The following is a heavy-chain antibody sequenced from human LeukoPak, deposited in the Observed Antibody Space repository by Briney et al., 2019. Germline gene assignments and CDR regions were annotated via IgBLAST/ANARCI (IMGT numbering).Heavy chain of an antibody. D-gene: IGHD3-10*01. J-gene: IGHJ4*02. CDR1: GFTFDDYA. Sequence: GGSLRLSCAASGFTFDDYAMHWVRQAPGKGLEWVSGISWNSGSIGYADSVKGRFTISRDNAKNSLYLQMNSLRAEDMALYYCAKDRSGSPVGYFDYWGQGTLVTVSS. V-gene: IGHV3-9*03. CDR3: AKDRSGSPVGYFDY. CDR2: ISWNSGSI.